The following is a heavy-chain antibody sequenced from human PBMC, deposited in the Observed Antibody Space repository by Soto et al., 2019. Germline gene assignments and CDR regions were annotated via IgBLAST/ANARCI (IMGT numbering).Heavy chain of an antibody. CDR3: AKGMGSSWIGVIDN. D-gene: IGHD6-13*01. Sequence: PGGSLRLSCAASGFTVSTNYMSWVRQSPGKGLEWVSVIYTGGSTYYADSLKRRFTISRDNSKNMLFHQMNGRRADDTAIYYCAKGMGSSWIGVIDNWGQGTLVTVSS. J-gene: IGHJ4*02. CDR1: GFTVSTNY. CDR2: IYTGGST. V-gene: IGHV3-53*01.